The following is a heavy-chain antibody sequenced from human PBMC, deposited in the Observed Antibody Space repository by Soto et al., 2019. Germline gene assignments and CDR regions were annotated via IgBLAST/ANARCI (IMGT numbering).Heavy chain of an antibody. J-gene: IGHJ2*01. V-gene: IGHV1-8*01. D-gene: IGHD3-3*01. Sequence: ASVKVSCKASGYTFKDYDINWVRRAPGQGLEWMGWRNANSGNTAYARKFHDRITMTRSVSARTAFMELSSLTPEDTAVYYCARRMTWSLWCFDLWGSGTQVTVSS. CDR1: GYTFKDYD. CDR3: ARRMTWSLWCFDL. CDR2: RNANSGNT.